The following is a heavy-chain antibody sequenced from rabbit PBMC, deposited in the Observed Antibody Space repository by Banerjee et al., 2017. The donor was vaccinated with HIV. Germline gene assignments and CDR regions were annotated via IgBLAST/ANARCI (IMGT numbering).Heavy chain of an antibody. D-gene: IGHD7-1*01. V-gene: IGHV1S40*01. Sequence: QSLEESGGDLVKPGASLTLTCTASGFSFSSSYWMCWVRQAPGKGLKWIACIYAGSSDSTSYASRAKGRFPSSKSWSTRVILQMTSMTAADTAAYFCARVDSFGVAGYPVLYFNLW. CDR3: ARVDSFGVAGYPVLYFNL. CDR1: GFSFSSSYW. J-gene: IGHJ4*01. CDR2: IYAGSSDST.